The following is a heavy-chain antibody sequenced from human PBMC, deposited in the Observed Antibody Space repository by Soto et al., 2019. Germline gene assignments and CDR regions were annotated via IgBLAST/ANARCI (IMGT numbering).Heavy chain of an antibody. Sequence: PGGSLRLSCAASGFTFSSYSMNWVRQAPGKGLEWVSSISSSSSYIYYADSVKGRFTISRDNAKNSLYLQMNSLRAEDTAVYYCARVVTMIVVVPNYGMDVWGQGTTVTVSS. CDR2: ISSSSSYI. V-gene: IGHV3-21*01. D-gene: IGHD3-22*01. CDR3: ARVVTMIVVVPNYGMDV. CDR1: GFTFSSYS. J-gene: IGHJ6*02.